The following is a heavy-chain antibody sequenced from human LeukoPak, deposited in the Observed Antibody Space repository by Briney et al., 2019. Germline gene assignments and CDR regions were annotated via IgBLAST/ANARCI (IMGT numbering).Heavy chain of an antibody. D-gene: IGHD4-17*01. V-gene: IGHV1-69*05. Sequence: SVKVSCKASGGTFSSYAISWVRQAPGQGLEWMGGIIPIFGTANYAQKFQGRVTITTDESTSTAYMELSSLRSEDTAVYYCATGKTYGDYLFDYWGQGTLVTVSS. J-gene: IGHJ4*02. CDR2: IIPIFGTA. CDR3: ATGKTYGDYLFDY. CDR1: GGTFSSYA.